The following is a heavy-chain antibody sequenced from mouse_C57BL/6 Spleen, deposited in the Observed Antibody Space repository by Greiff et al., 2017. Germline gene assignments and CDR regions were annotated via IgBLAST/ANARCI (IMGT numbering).Heavy chain of an antibody. V-gene: IGHV1-69*01. J-gene: IGHJ4*01. Sequence: QVQLQQPGAELVMPGASVKLSCKASGYTFTSYWMHWVKQRPGQGLEWIGEIDPSDSYTNYNQKFKGKSTLTVDKSSSTAYMQLSSLTSEDSAVYYCARFAQATGGDYWGQGTSVTVSS. CDR3: ARFAQATGGDY. D-gene: IGHD3-2*02. CDR2: IDPSDSYT. CDR1: GYTFTSYW.